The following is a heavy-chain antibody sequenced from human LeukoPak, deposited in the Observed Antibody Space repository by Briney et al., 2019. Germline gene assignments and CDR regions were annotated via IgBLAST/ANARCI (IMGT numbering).Heavy chain of an antibody. J-gene: IGHJ6*03. D-gene: IGHD1-14*01. CDR2: ISSSSSYI. CDR1: GFTFSSYS. Sequence: PGGSLRLSCAASGFTFSSYSMNWVRQAPGKGLEWVSSISSSSSYIYYADSVKGRFTISRDNAKNSLYLQMNSLRAEDTAVYYCARQPSNYYYMDVWGKGTTVTVSS. V-gene: IGHV3-21*01. CDR3: ARQPSNYYYMDV.